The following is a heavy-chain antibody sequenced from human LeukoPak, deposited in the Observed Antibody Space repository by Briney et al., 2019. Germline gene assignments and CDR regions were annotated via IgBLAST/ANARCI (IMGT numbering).Heavy chain of an antibody. J-gene: IGHJ4*02. CDR2: ISSSGSTI. CDR1: GFTFSSYE. CDR3: ARHLRGVRGTFDY. D-gene: IGHD3-10*01. V-gene: IGHV3-48*03. Sequence: GGSLRLSCAASGFTFSSYEMNWVRQAPGKGLEWVSYISSSGSTIYYADSVRGRFTISRDNAKNPLYLQMNSLRAEDTATYFCARHLRGVRGTFDYWGQGTLVTVSS.